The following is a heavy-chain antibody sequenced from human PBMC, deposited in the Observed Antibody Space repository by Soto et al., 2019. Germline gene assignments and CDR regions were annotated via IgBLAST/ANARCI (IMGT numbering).Heavy chain of an antibody. CDR1: GFTFSSYS. J-gene: IGHJ4*02. CDR3: ASEFDSSSWYVYGF. Sequence: EVQLVESGGGLVQPGGSLRLSCAASGFTFSSYSMNWVRQAPGKGLEWVSYISSSSSTMYYADSVKGRFTISRDNAKNSLYLHMNSLRAEDTAVYYCASEFDSSSWYVYGFWGQGTLVTVSS. CDR2: ISSSSSTM. D-gene: IGHD6-13*01. V-gene: IGHV3-48*01.